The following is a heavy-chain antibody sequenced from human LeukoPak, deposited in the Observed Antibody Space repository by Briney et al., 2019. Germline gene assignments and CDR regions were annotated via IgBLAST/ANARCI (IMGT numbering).Heavy chain of an antibody. D-gene: IGHD4-17*01. Sequence: ASVKVSCKASGYTFTSYGISWVRQAPGQGLEWMGWISAYNGNTNYAQKLQGRVTMTTDTSTSTAYMELRSLRSDDPAVYYCARDHVYGGYARAFDIWGQGTMVTVSS. CDR2: ISAYNGNT. V-gene: IGHV1-18*01. J-gene: IGHJ3*02. CDR3: ARDHVYGGYARAFDI. CDR1: GYTFTSYG.